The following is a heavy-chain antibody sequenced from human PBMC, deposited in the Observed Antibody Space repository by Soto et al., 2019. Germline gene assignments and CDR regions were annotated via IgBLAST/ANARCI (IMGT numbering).Heavy chain of an antibody. J-gene: IGHJ6*02. Sequence: PGGSLRLSCAASGFTFSSYSMNWVRQAPGKGLEWVSSISSSSSYIYYADSVKGRFTISRDNAKNSLYLQMNSLRAEDTAVYYCARYQLLPPYYYGMDVWGQGTTVTVSS. D-gene: IGHD2-2*01. V-gene: IGHV3-21*01. CDR2: ISSSSSYI. CDR1: GFTFSSYS. CDR3: ARYQLLPPYYYGMDV.